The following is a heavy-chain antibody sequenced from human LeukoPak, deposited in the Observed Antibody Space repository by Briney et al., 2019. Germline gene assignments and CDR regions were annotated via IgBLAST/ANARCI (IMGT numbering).Heavy chain of an antibody. V-gene: IGHV4-34*01. CDR2: INHSGST. J-gene: IGHJ3*01. CDR3: ARAGIAVAGTMV. Sequence: GSLRLSCAASGFTFSSYSMNWVRQPPGKGLEWIGEINHSGSTNYNPSLKSRVTISVDTSKNQFSLKLSSVTAADTAVYYCARAGIAVAGTMVWGQGTMVTVSS. CDR1: GFTFSSYS. D-gene: IGHD6-19*01.